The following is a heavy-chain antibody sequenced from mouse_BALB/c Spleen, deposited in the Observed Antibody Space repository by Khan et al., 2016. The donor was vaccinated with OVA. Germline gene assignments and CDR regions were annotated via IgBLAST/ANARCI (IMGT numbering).Heavy chain of an antibody. CDR1: GYIFSDSV. J-gene: IGHJ2*01. CDR2: IFPGSGAS. CDR3: ARSGYGSLVY. D-gene: IGHD1-1*01. V-gene: IGHV1-77*01. Sequence: QVQLQQSGPVLVKPGASVKMSCKASGYIFSDSVINWVKQRTGQGLEWFGQIFPGSGASYYNDKFKGQATLTTDKSSNTAYMQLTSLTSEDSAVDFCARSGYGSLVYWGQGTTLTGSS.